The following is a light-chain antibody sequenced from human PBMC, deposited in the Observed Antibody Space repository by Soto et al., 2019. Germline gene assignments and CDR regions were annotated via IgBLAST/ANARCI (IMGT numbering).Light chain of an antibody. CDR1: QGISSY. V-gene: IGKV1-9*01. Sequence: DIQLTQSPSFLSASVGDRVTITCRASQGISSYLAWYQQKPGKAPKVLIYGASTLQSGVPSRFSGSASGTEFTLTISRLEPEDFAVYYCQQYGSSPSTFGQGTKVEIK. J-gene: IGKJ1*01. CDR2: GAS. CDR3: QQYGSSPST.